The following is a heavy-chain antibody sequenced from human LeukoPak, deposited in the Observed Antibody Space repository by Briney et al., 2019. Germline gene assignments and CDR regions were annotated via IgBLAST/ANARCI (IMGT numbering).Heavy chain of an antibody. V-gene: IGHV1-46*01. CDR3: ARESDIVVAGTGFDY. CDR1: GYPFTSYY. D-gene: IGHD6-19*01. Sequence: ASVKVSCKASGYPFTSYYMHWVRQAPEQGLEWMGIINLIGGSTRYAQKFQGRVTMTRDTSTSTVYMELSSLRSEDTAVYYCARESDIVVAGTGFDYWGQGTLVTVSS. J-gene: IGHJ4*02. CDR2: INLIGGST.